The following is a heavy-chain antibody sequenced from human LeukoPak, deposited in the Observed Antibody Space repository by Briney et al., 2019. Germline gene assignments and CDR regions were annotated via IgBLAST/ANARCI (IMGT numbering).Heavy chain of an antibody. J-gene: IGHJ3*02. D-gene: IGHD1-7*01. V-gene: IGHV3-9*01. Sequence: GRSLRLSCAASGFTFDAYAMHWVRQAPGKGLEWVSGISWNSGSIGYADSVKGRFTISRDNAKNSLYLQMNSLRAEDTALYYCAKDIGWNYERRAFDIWGQGTMVTVSS. CDR2: ISWNSGSI. CDR3: AKDIGWNYERRAFDI. CDR1: GFTFDAYA.